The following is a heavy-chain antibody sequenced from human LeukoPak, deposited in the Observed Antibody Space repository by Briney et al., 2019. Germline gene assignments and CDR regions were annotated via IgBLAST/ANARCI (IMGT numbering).Heavy chain of an antibody. CDR2: ISRSSGVI. CDR3: ARDVGYRSRLDP. CDR1: GFSFSTYS. J-gene: IGHJ5*02. D-gene: IGHD5-18*01. Sequence: GGSLRLSCAASGFSFSTYSMHWVRQPPGKGLEWVSYISRSSGVIYYADSVKRRFTISLDNVNNSLYLQMNSLRAEDTAVYYCARDVGYRSRLDPWGQGALVTVSS. V-gene: IGHV3-48*01.